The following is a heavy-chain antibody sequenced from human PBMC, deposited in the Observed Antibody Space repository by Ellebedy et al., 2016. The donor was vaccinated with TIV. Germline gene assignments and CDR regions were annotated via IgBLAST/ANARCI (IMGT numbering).Heavy chain of an antibody. D-gene: IGHD2-2*01. CDR2: IYNSGSA. V-gene: IGHV4-59*12. CDR1: GVSITTNY. Sequence: SETLSLXXSVSGVSITTNYWSWIRQSPGKGLEWIGYIYNSGSAKYNPSLKSRVTISIDTSKNQFSLKLSSVTAADTAVYYCARSIVVIPAAQGIAFDIWGQGTMVTVSS. CDR3: ARSIVVIPAAQGIAFDI. J-gene: IGHJ3*02.